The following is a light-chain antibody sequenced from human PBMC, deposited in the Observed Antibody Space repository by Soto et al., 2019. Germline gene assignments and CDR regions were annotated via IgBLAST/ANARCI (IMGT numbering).Light chain of an antibody. Sequence: EIVLTQSPATLALSPGESATLSCKASQSGRTFLAWYQQKPGQTPRLLIYDASKRATGIPDRFSGSGTETHLTLPHSSLEPADFAVYYRQQRSIWPPELSFVGGTKVEI. V-gene: IGKV3-11*01. CDR2: DAS. CDR3: QQRSIWPPELS. J-gene: IGKJ4*01. CDR1: QSGRTF.